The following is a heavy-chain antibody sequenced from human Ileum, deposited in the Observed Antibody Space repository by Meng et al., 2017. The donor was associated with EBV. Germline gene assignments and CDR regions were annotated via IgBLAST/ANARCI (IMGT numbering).Heavy chain of an antibody. D-gene: IGHD4-23*01. CDR3: ARAHPVVYFFDY. J-gene: IGHJ4*02. Sequence: LPLQVCGAGLCKPSQTLALSCAVAGGSISSGGPSWSWIRQPPGKGLEWIGDIQHSGSTYYNPSLKSRVTISVDRSRNQFSLKLSSVTAADTAVYYCARAHPVVYFFDYWGQGTLVTVSS. CDR2: IQHSGST. CDR1: GGSISSGGPS. V-gene: IGHV4-30-2*01.